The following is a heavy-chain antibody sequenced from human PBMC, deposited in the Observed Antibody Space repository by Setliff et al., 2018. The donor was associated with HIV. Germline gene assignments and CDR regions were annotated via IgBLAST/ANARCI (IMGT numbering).Heavy chain of an antibody. J-gene: IGHJ3*02. CDR1: GYSFTSYW. CDR2: IYPGDSDT. CDR3: ARPCSGGSALGAFDI. Sequence: GESLKISCKGSGYSFTSYWIGWVRQMPGKGLEWMGIIYPGDSDTRYSPSFQGQVTISADKSISTAYLQWSSLKASDTAMYYCARPCSGGSALGAFDIWGQGTMVTVSS. V-gene: IGHV5-51*01. D-gene: IGHD2-15*01.